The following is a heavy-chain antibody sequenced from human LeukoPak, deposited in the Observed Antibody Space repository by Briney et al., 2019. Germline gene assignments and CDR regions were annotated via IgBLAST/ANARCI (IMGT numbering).Heavy chain of an antibody. V-gene: IGHV3-64*04. J-gene: IGHJ4*03. Sequence: PGGSLRLSCSASGFTFSRYAMHWVRQAPGKGLEYVSGINDNGGRTHYGDSVKGRFSISRDNSKNTVNLQMNSLRAEDTALYYFAGGEEFYRCGFCDWGPGNLVTVSS. CDR2: INDNGGRT. D-gene: IGHD3-10*01. CDR3: AGGEEFYRCGFCD. CDR1: GFTFSRYA.